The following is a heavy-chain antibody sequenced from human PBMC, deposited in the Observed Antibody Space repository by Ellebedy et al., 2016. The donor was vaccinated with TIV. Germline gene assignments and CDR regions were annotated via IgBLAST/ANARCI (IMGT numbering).Heavy chain of an antibody. J-gene: IGHJ5*02. Sequence: PGGSLRLSCAASGFSFRSYWMSWVRQAPGKGLEWVANIYQDGSVQYYLDSVKGRFTISRDNAINSLFLQMNSLRAGDTAVYYCARRGSYGDYAVQVNSWFDRWGRGTLVTVS. CDR3: ARRGSYGDYAVQVNSWFDR. CDR2: IYQDGSVQ. CDR1: GFSFRSYW. V-gene: IGHV3-7*01. D-gene: IGHD3-16*01.